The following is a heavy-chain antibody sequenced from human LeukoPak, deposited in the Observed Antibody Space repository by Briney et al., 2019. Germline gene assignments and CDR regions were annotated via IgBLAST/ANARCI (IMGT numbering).Heavy chain of an antibody. J-gene: IGHJ5*02. CDR3: ARDRSGSRWRWFDT. V-gene: IGHV1-46*01. D-gene: IGHD6-13*01. CDR2: INPTGGSA. CDR1: GYTFTNYY. Sequence: ASVKVSFKAPGYTFTNYYIHWVRQAPGQGLEWMGIINPTGGSASYAQKFQGRVSMTSDTSTSTLYLELSSLRSEDTAVYYCARDRSGSRWRWFDTWGQGTLVTVSS.